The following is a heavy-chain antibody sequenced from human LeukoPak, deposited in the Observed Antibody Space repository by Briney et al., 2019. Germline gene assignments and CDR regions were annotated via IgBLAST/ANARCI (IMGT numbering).Heavy chain of an antibody. CDR2: IYTSGST. V-gene: IGHV4-4*07. D-gene: IGHD6-6*01. Sequence: SETLSLTCTVSGGSISSYYWSWIRQPAGKGLEWIGRIYTSGSTNYNPSLKSRVTMSVDTSRNQFSLKLSSVTAADTAVYYCARDNPSWAYFDYWGQGTLVTVSS. J-gene: IGHJ4*02. CDR1: GGSISSYY. CDR3: ARDNPSWAYFDY.